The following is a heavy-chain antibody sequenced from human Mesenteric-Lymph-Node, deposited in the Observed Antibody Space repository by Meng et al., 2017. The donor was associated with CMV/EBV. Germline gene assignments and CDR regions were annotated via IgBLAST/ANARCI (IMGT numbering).Heavy chain of an antibody. CDR3: AKDLGPIIVIPSTEFYYYGMDA. CDR1: YA. V-gene: IGHV3-23*03. CDR2: VYTGTTNT. J-gene: IGHJ6*02. D-gene: IGHD3-22*01. Sequence: YAMGWVRQAPGKGLEWVAFVYTGTTNTYYADSVKGRFTISRDNSRNMVYLQMNSLRAEDTAVYYCAKDLGPIIVIPSTEFYYYGMDAWGQGTTVTVSS.